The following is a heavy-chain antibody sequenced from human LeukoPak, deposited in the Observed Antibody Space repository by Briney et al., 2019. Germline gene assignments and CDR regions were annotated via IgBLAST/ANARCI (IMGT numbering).Heavy chain of an antibody. Sequence: ASVKVSCKASGYTFTGYYMHWVRQAPGQGLEWMGRINPNSGGTNSAQKFQGRVTMTRDTSISTAYMELSRLRSDDTAVYYCARAYCTNGVCYIGYWGQGTLVTVSS. CDR3: ARAYCTNGVCYIGY. D-gene: IGHD2-8*01. CDR2: INPNSGGT. V-gene: IGHV1-2*06. J-gene: IGHJ4*02. CDR1: GYTFTGYY.